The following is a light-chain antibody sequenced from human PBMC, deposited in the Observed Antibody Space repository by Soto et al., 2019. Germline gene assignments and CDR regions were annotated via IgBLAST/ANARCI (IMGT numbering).Light chain of an antibody. V-gene: IGKV3-11*01. CDR3: QQRSSWPT. CDR2: DAS. J-gene: IGKJ1*01. CDR1: QSVSSQ. Sequence: VLTQSPATLSLSPGERATLSCRASQSVSSQLAWYQQKTGQAPRLFIYDASKRATGVPGRFSGSGSGTDFTLTISSLEPDDVAVYYCQQRSSWPTFGQGTRVEIK.